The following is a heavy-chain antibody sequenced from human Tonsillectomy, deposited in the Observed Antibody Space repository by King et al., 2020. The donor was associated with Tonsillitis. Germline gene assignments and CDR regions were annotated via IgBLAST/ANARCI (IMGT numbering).Heavy chain of an antibody. CDR2: ISSSSSYT. V-gene: IGHV3-11*05. J-gene: IGHJ4*02. D-gene: IGHD3-22*01. CDR3: ARSGNYYESSGYPRY. Sequence: VQLVESGGGLFKPGGSLRLSCAASGFTFSDYYMSWIRQAPGKGLEWVSYISSSSSYTNYADSVKGRFTISKDNAKNSLYLQMNSLRAEATAVYYCARSGNYYESSGYPRYWGQGTLVTVSS. CDR1: GFTFSDYY.